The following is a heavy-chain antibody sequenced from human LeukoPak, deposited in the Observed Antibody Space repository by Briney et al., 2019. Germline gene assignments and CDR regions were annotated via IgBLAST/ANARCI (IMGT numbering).Heavy chain of an antibody. J-gene: IGHJ4*02. V-gene: IGHV3-7*05. CDR1: GFTFSSYW. Sequence: PGGSLRLSCAASGFTFSSYWMSWVRQAPGKGLEWVANIKQDGSEKYYVDSVKGRFTISRDNAKNSLYLQMSSLRAEGTAVYYCARESVQLWLYVFDYWGQGSLVTVSS. D-gene: IGHD5-18*01. CDR3: ARESVQLWLYVFDY. CDR2: IKQDGSEK.